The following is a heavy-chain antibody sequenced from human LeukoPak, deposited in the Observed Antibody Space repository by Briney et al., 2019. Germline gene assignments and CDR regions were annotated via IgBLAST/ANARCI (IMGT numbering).Heavy chain of an antibody. D-gene: IGHD3-3*01. CDR1: GGSISSGDYY. CDR3: ARGPYLSYDFWSGRLYFDS. Sequence: PSETLSLTCTVSGGSISSGDYYWNWIRQSPGKGLEWIGYIFYSGNAYYNPSLKGRLTISVDTSKNQFFLSLNSVTAADTAVYFCARGPYLSYDFWSGRLYFDSWGQGTLVTVSS. J-gene: IGHJ4*02. V-gene: IGHV4-30-4*08. CDR2: IFYSGNA.